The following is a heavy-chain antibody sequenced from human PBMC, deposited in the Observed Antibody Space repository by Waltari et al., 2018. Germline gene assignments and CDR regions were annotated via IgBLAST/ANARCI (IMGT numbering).Heavy chain of an antibody. CDR2: IYSDGRA. CDR1: GFSVSSNY. V-gene: IGHV3-53*01. Sequence: DVQLVESGGGLIQPGGSLRLSCAASGFSVSSNYMSWVRQPPGKGLGWVSVIYSDGRAYYADSVKGRFTISRDNSKNTLYLQMNSLRAEDTAVYYCAKNKGWYGDGYFDYWGQGTRITVSS. D-gene: IGHD6-19*01. CDR3: AKNKGWYGDGYFDY. J-gene: IGHJ4*02.